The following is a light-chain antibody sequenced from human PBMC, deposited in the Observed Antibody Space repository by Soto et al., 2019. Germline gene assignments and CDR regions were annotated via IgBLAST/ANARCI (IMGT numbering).Light chain of an antibody. V-gene: IGKV1-17*02. CDR2: AGS. J-gene: IGKJ1*01. Sequence: DLQMTQSPSSLSASVGDRVKITCRPSQAIRNTLGWFQQRPGKAPKSLIYAGSNLQGGVPSRLSGGRSGTEFTLTISNLHHEEFATYYCLHHNTYTWTLGQGTKVEV. CDR1: QAIRNT. CDR3: LHHNTYTWT.